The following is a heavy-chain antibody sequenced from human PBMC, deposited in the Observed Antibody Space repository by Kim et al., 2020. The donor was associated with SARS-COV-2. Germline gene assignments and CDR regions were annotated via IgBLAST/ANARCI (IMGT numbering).Heavy chain of an antibody. D-gene: IGHD2-2*01. CDR1: GDIFTNYG. CDR3: ARDRTNIFYGGY. J-gene: IGHJ4*02. Sequence: ASVKVSCKASGDIFTNYGFIWVRQAPGQGLEWMGWISAYSGEKNYAPRFQGRIVMTTETSTTTVYMELSSLTYDDTAVYYCARDRTNIFYGGYWGQGTLV. V-gene: IGHV1-18*01. CDR2: ISAYSGEK.